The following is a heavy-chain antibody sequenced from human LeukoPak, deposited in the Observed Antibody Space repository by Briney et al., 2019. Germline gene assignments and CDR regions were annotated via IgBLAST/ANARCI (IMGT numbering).Heavy chain of an antibody. CDR3: AKHGEAYGDSKTDY. CDR2: ISGSGGST. V-gene: IGHV3-23*01. J-gene: IGHJ4*02. D-gene: IGHD4-17*01. CDR1: GFTFSSYA. Sequence: GGSLRLSCAASGFTFSSYAMSWVRQAPGKGLEWASVISGSGGSTYYPDSVKGRFTISRDNSKNTPYMQMNSLRAEDTAVYYCAKHGEAYGDSKTDYWGQGTQVTVSS.